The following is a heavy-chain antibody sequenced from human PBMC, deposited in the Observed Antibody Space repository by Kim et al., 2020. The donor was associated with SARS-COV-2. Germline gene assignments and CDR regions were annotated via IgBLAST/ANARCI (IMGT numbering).Heavy chain of an antibody. D-gene: IGHD5-18*01. CDR1: GGSISSGGYY. CDR2: IYYSGST. CDR3: ARGGIQLWLGYFDY. Sequence: SETLSLTCTVSGGSISSGGYYWSWIRQHPGKGLEWIWYIYYSGSTYYNPSLKSRVTISVDTSKNQFSLKLSSVTAADTAVYYCARGGIQLWLGYFDYWGQGTLVTVSS. V-gene: IGHV4-31*03. J-gene: IGHJ4*02.